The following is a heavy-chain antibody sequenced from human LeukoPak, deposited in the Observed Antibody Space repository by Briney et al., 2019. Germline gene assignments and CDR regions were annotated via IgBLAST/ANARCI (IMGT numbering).Heavy chain of an antibody. CDR3: ARRLYYGSGSYGY. J-gene: IGHJ4*02. CDR1: GGSISSSSYY. V-gene: IGHV4-39*01. CDR2: IYYSGST. D-gene: IGHD3-10*01. Sequence: PSETLSLTCTVSGGSISSSSYYWGWIRQPPGKGLEWIGSIYYSGSTYYNPSLKSRVTISVDTSKNQFSLKLSSVTAADTAVYYCARRLYYGSGSYGYWGQGTLVTVSS.